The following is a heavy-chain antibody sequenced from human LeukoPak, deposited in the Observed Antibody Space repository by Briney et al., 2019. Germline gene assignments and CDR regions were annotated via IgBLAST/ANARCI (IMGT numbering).Heavy chain of an antibody. D-gene: IGHD2-2*01. CDR3: ARLSEFVPDY. J-gene: IGHJ4*02. CDR1: GGSISSYY. Sequence: SETLSLTCTVSGGSISSYYWSWIRQPPGKGLEWIGYIYYSGSTNYNPSLKSRVTISVDTSKNQFSLKLSSVTAADTAVYYCARLSEFVPDYWRQRTLVSVPS. V-gene: IGHV4-59*08. CDR2: IYYSGST.